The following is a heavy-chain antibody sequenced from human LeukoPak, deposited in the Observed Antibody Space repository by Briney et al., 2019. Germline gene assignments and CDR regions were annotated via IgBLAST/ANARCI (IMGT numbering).Heavy chain of an antibody. CDR2: ISGSGGKT. CDR3: ARDWSFYDSSGYHY. D-gene: IGHD3-22*01. Sequence: GGSLRLSCAASGFTFSSYAMTWVRQAPGKGLEWGSGISGSGGKTNYAASVKGRFTISRDNSKNTLFLQMNSLRAEDTAVYYCARDWSFYDSSGYHYWGQGTLVTGSS. J-gene: IGHJ4*02. CDR1: GFTFSSYA. V-gene: IGHV3-23*01.